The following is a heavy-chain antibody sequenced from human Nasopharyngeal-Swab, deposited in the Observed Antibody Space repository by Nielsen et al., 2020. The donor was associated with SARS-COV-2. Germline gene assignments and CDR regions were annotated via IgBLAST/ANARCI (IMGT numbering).Heavy chain of an antibody. V-gene: IGHV4-4*02. Sequence: SETLSLTCAVSGGSISSSNWWRWVRQPPGPGLEWIGEIYHSGSTNYNPSLKSRVTISVDKSKNQFSLKLSSVTAADTAVYYCARTYIVVVPAAMGYYYYGMDVWGQGTTVTVSS. J-gene: IGHJ6*02. CDR1: GGSISSSNW. CDR2: IYHSGST. CDR3: ARTYIVVVPAAMGYYYYGMDV. D-gene: IGHD2-2*01.